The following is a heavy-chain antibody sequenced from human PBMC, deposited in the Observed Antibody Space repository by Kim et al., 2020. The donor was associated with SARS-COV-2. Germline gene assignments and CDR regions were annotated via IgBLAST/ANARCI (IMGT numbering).Heavy chain of an antibody. V-gene: IGHV1-8*01. D-gene: IGHD3-10*01. J-gene: IGHJ4*02. CDR3: ASPYGSRRRDFDN. Sequence: YAQGFQGRFAITWDTSVSTAYMQLSSLRAEDTAVYYCASPYGSRRRDFDNWGQGTLVTVSS.